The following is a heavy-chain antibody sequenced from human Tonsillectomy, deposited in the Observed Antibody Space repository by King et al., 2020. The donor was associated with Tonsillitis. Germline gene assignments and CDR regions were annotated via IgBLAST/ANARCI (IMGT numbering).Heavy chain of an antibody. CDR1: GFTFSSYS. Sequence: VQLVESGGGLVQPGGSLRLSCAASGFTFSSYSMNWVRKAPGKGLEWVSYISSSSSTIYYADSVKGRFTISRDNAKNSLYLQMNSLSAEDTAVYYCAGGSNVYGPPTDGYYYGMDVWGQGTTVTVSS. D-gene: IGHD2-8*01. CDR2: ISSSSSTI. V-gene: IGHV3-48*04. CDR3: AGGSNVYGPPTDGYYYGMDV. J-gene: IGHJ6*02.